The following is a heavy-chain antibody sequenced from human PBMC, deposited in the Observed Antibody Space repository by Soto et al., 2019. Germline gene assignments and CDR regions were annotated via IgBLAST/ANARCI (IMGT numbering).Heavy chain of an antibody. V-gene: IGHV3-23*01. Sequence: GGSLRLSCAASGFTFINYAINWVRQAPGKGLEWVSGIRGSGGSTYYADSVKGRFTISRDNSKNTLYLQMNSLRAEDTAVYYCAKGDLADYYYGMDVWGQGTTVTVSS. J-gene: IGHJ6*02. CDR1: GFTFINYA. CDR2: IRGSGGST. CDR3: AKGDLADYYYGMDV.